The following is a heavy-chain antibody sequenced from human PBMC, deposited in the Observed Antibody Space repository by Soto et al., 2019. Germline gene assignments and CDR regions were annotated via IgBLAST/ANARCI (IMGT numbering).Heavy chain of an antibody. J-gene: IGHJ5*02. CDR3: ARDLSSGWYESGWFDP. D-gene: IGHD6-19*01. Sequence: ASVKVSCQASGYTFTSYGISWVRQAPGQGLEWMGWISAYNGNTNYAQKLQGRVTMTTNTSTSTAYMELRSLRSDDTAVYYCARDLSSGWYESGWFDPWGQGTLVTVSS. CDR2: ISAYNGNT. CDR1: GYTFTSYG. V-gene: IGHV1-18*01.